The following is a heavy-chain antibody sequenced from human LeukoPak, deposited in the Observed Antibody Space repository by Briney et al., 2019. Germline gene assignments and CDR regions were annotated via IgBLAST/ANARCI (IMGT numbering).Heavy chain of an antibody. Sequence: ASVKVSCKVSGYTLTELSMHWVRQAHGKGLEWMGGFDPEDGETIYAQKFQGRVTMTEDTSTDTAYMELSSLRSEDTAVYYCATAKWDTAMDNFDYWGQGTLVTVSS. CDR1: GYTLTELS. D-gene: IGHD5-18*01. CDR3: ATAKWDTAMDNFDY. CDR2: FDPEDGET. V-gene: IGHV1-24*01. J-gene: IGHJ4*02.